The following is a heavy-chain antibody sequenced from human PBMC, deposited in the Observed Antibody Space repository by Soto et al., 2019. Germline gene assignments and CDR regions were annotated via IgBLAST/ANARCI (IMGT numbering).Heavy chain of an antibody. J-gene: IGHJ1*01. Sequence: GASVKVSCKASGYTFTSYGISWVRQAPGQGLEWMGWISAYNGNTNYAQKLQGRVTMTTDTSTSTAYMELRSLRSDDTAVYYCVRDDGLCSGGSCYSFAAEYFQHWGQGTLVTVSS. D-gene: IGHD2-15*01. V-gene: IGHV1-18*01. CDR2: ISAYNGNT. CDR3: VRDDGLCSGGSCYSFAAEYFQH. CDR1: GYTFTSYG.